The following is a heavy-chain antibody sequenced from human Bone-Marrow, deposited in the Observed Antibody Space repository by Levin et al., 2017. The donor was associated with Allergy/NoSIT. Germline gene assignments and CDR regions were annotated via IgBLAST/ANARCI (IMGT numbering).Heavy chain of an antibody. D-gene: IGHD3-22*01. CDR2: IKQDGSEK. J-gene: IGHJ4*02. Sequence: PGESLKISCAASGFTFSSYWMSWVRQAPGKGLEWVANIKQDGSEKYYVDSVKGRFTISRDNAKNSLYLQMNSLRAEDTAVYYCARVRYYYDSSGYSYYFDYWGQGTLVTVSS. CDR3: ARVRYYYDSSGYSYYFDY. V-gene: IGHV3-7*01. CDR1: GFTFSSYW.